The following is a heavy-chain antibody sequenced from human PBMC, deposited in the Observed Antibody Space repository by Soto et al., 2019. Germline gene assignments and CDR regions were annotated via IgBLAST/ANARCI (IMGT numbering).Heavy chain of an antibody. CDR2: INPNSGGT. CDR1: GYTFTGYY. Sequence: GASVKVSCKASGYTFTGYYMHWVRQAPGQGLEWMGWINPNSGGTNYAQKFQGRVTMTRDTSISTAYMELSRLRSDDTAVYYCARVGGSYDSRPFDYWGQGTLVTVSS. V-gene: IGHV1-2*02. CDR3: ARVGGSYDSRPFDY. D-gene: IGHD1-26*01. J-gene: IGHJ4*02.